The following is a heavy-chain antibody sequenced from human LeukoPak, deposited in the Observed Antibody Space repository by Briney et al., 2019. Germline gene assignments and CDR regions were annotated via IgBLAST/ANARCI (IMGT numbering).Heavy chain of an antibody. CDR2: ISAYNGNA. CDR1: GYTFTDYY. D-gene: IGHD3-22*01. CDR3: ARRDGNSSGYYFEAYYYYYMDV. J-gene: IGHJ6*03. Sequence: ASVKVSCKASGYTFTDYYMHWVRQAPGQGLEWMGWISAYNGNANYAQKLQGRVTMTTDTSTSAAYMELRSLRSDDTAVYYCARRDGNSSGYYFEAYYYYYMDVWGKGTTVTVSS. V-gene: IGHV1-18*04.